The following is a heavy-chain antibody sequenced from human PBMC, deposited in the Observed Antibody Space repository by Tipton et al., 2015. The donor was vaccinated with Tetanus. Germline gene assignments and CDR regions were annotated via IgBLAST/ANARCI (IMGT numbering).Heavy chain of an antibody. Sequence: TLSLTCAVSGGSISSGGYSWSWIRQPPGKGLEWIGYIYHSGSTYYNPSLKSRVTISVDRSKNQFSLKLSSVTAADTAVYYCARVLLWFGEPIAFDYWGQGTLVTVSS. CDR2: IYHSGST. CDR1: GGSISSGGYS. J-gene: IGHJ4*02. CDR3: ARVLLWFGEPIAFDY. D-gene: IGHD3-10*01. V-gene: IGHV4-30-2*01.